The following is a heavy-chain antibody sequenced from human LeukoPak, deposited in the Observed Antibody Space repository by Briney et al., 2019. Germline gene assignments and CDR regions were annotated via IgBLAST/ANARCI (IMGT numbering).Heavy chain of an antibody. V-gene: IGHV3-53*01. CDR2: IYSGGST. J-gene: IGHJ4*02. CDR3: ARDGPGYYFDY. CDR1: GFTFSSYS. Sequence: GGSLRLSCAASGFTFSSYSMNWVRQAPGKGLEWVSVIYSGGSTYYADSVKGRFTISRDNSKNTLYLQMNSLRAEDTAVYYCARDGPGYYFDYWGQGTLVTVSS.